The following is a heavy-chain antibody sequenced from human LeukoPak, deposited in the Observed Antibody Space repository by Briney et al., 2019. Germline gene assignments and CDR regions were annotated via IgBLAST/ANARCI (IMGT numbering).Heavy chain of an antibody. CDR2: IYPGDSDT. CDR1: GYSFTSYW. D-gene: IGHD3-10*01. J-gene: IGHJ4*02. V-gene: IGHV5-51*01. CDR3: ARGGVIVRFDY. Sequence: GESLKISCKGSGYSFTSYWIGWVRQMPGKGLEWMGIIYPGDSDTTYSPSFQGQVTISADKSINTAYVQWSSLKASDTAIYYCARGGVIVRFDYWGQGTLVTVSS.